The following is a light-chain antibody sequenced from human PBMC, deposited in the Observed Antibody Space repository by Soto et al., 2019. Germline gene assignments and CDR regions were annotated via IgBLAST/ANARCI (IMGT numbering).Light chain of an antibody. CDR2: GAS. CDR1: QGISRW. J-gene: IGKJ5*01. V-gene: IGKV1-12*01. CDR3: QQANSFPLT. Sequence: DIQMTQSPSFVSASVGDRVTIACQASQGISRWLAWYQQRPGKAPELLIYGASSLQSGVPSRFSGSGSGTDFTLTISSLQPEDFATYYCQQANSFPLTFGRGTRLEIK.